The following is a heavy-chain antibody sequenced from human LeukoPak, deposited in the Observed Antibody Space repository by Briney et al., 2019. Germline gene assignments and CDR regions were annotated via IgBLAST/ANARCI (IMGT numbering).Heavy chain of an antibody. CDR2: VNTDGSST. Sequence: GGSLRLSCVASGFTFSNYWMHWVRQAPGKGLVWVSGVNTDGSSTGYADSVKGRFTISRDNAKNTLFLQMNSLRAEDTAVYYCYGANAEHWGQGTLVTVSS. V-gene: IGHV3-74*01. D-gene: IGHD4-23*01. CDR3: YGANAEH. J-gene: IGHJ1*01. CDR1: GFTFSNYW.